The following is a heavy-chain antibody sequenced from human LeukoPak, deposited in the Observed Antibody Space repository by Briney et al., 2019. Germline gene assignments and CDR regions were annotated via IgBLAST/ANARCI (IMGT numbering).Heavy chain of an antibody. J-gene: IGHJ4*02. CDR3: ARRKTNRRSGGHTGGGY. CDR1: GYSFSNYW. D-gene: IGHD2-15*01. V-gene: IGHV5-51*01. Sequence: PGESLKISCKGSGYSFSNYWIGWVRHMPGKGLEWMGIIYPDDTETRYSPSFRGQVTISADKSINTAYLQWRSLKASDTAMYYCARRKTNRRSGGHTGGGYWGQGTLVTVSS. CDR2: IYPDDTET.